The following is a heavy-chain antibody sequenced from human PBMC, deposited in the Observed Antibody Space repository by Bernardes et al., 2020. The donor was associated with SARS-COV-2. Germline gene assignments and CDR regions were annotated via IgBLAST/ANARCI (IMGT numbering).Heavy chain of an antibody. Sequence: ASVKVSCKTSGYTFISHGITWVRQAPGQGPEWIGWISGYDGNTNYAQNLQGRVSMTTDTSTNTAFMELKSLRSDDTAVYYCARDRRAGPTSDFDYWGQGTLVTVSS. V-gene: IGHV1-18*01. J-gene: IGHJ4*02. CDR3: ARDRRAGPTSDFDY. CDR1: GYTFISHG. CDR2: ISGYDGNT. D-gene: IGHD1-26*01.